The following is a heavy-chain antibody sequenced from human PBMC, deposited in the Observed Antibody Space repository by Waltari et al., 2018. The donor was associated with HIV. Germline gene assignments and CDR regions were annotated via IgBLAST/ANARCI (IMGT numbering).Heavy chain of an antibody. V-gene: IGHV3-30*03. CDR3: ARDLAYSSTWPSY. Sequence: QVRLVESGGGVVQPGRSLRLSCEASGFSFGGYYMHWVRPTPDKGLEWVAGISFEGAKKNYIDSVKGRFTVSRDNSKNTMYLQMNNLRPDDTAVYYCARDLAYSSTWPSYWGQGTLVTVSS. CDR1: GFSFGGYY. CDR2: ISFEGAKK. D-gene: IGHD6-13*01. J-gene: IGHJ4*02.